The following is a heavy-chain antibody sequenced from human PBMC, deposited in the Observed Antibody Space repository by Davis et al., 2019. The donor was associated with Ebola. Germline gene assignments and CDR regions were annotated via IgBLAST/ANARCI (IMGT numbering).Heavy chain of an antibody. Sequence: AASVKVSCKASGGTFSSYAISWVRQAPGQGLEWMGRIIPILGIASYAQKFQGRVTMTRDTSTSTVYMELSSLRSEDTAVYYCAREFRLDYGGYYYYYGMDVWGQGTTVTVSS. J-gene: IGHJ6*02. CDR1: GGTFSSYA. V-gene: IGHV1-69*04. CDR2: IIPILGIA. D-gene: IGHD4-23*01. CDR3: AREFRLDYGGYYYYYGMDV.